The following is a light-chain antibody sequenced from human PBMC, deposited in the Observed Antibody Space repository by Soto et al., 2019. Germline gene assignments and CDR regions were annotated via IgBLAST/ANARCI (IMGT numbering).Light chain of an antibody. CDR1: QSVASN. V-gene: IGKV3-15*01. J-gene: IGKJ2*01. CDR3: QQYHNWHPKYN. Sequence: EIVMTQSPASLSVSPGDGATLSCRASQSVASNVAWYPQKPGQGPRLLIHGASTRAVGVPARFSGSGSGTDFTLTIDSLQSEDFAVYYCQQYHNWHPKYNFGQGTQLQIK. CDR2: GAS.